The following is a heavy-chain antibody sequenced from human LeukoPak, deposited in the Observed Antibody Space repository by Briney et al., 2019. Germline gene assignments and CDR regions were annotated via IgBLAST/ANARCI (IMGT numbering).Heavy chain of an antibody. CDR3: ARVGYYAPYYYYMDV. Sequence: SETLSLTCTVSGGSISSGYYWGWIRQPPGKGLEWIGSIYHSGSTYYNPSLKSRVTISVDTSKNQFSLKLSSVTAADTAVYYCARVGYYAPYYYYMDVWGKGTTVTVSS. CDR1: GGSISSGYY. J-gene: IGHJ6*03. V-gene: IGHV4-38-2*02. D-gene: IGHD3-10*01. CDR2: IYHSGST.